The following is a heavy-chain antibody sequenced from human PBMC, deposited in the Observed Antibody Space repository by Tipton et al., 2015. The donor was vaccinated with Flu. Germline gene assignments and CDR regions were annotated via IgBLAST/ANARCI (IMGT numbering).Heavy chain of an antibody. CDR2: IYYSGST. V-gene: IGHV4-39*07. CDR1: GGSISSSSYY. Sequence: TLSLTCTVSGGSISSSSYYWGWIRQPPGKGLEWIGSIYYSGSTYYNPSLKSRVTISVDTSKNQFSLKLSSVTAADTAVYYCARGSGSGTYVIFDSWGQGTLVTVSS. J-gene: IGHJ4*02. CDR3: ARGSGSGTYVIFDS. D-gene: IGHD3-10*01.